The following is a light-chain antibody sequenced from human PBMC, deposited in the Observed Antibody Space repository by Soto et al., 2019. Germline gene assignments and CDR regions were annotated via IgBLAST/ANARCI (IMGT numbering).Light chain of an antibody. CDR3: QQYNSYS. V-gene: IGKV3-20*01. Sequence: ENVLTQSPGTLSLSPGERATLSCRASQSVSSSYLAWYQQKAGQAPRLLIYGATNRATVIPDRFSGSGSGTEFTLTISSLQPDDFATYYCQQYNSYSFGQGTKVDIK. J-gene: IGKJ1*01. CDR1: QSVSSSY. CDR2: GAT.